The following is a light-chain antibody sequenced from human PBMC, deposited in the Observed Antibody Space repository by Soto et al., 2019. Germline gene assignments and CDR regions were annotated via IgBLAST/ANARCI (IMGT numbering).Light chain of an antibody. J-gene: IGLJ2*01. CDR2: NND. Sequence: QSVLTPPPSASGTPGQRVNISCSGSSSNIGTNSVSWYQHLPGTAPKLIIYNNDRRPSGVPDRFSGSKSDTSASLAISGLQSEDETDYYCAAWDDSLNGPVFGGGTQLTVL. V-gene: IGLV1-44*01. CDR1: SSNIGTNS. CDR3: AAWDDSLNGPV.